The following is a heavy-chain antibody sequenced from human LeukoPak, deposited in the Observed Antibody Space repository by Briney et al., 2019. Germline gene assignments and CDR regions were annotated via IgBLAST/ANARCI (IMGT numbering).Heavy chain of an antibody. V-gene: IGHV4-59*01. CDR2: VHYRGST. J-gene: IGHJ3*02. CDR3: ARTSDTSGSYSGGHI. D-gene: IGHD6-19*01. CDR1: GGSINNYF. Sequence: ASETLSLTCTVSGGSINNYFWSWIRQPPGKGLEWIGYVHYRGSTKYNPSLKSRVTISVDTSKNQFSLRLTSVTGADTAKYYCARTSDTSGSYSGGHIWSQGTLVTVSA.